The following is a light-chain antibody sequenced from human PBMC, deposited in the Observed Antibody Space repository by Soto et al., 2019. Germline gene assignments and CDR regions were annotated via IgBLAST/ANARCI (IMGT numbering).Light chain of an antibody. Sequence: EIVLTQSPGTLSLSPGERATLSCRASQSVSSGYLAWYQQKPGQAPSLLIYGASSRATGIPDRFSGSGSGTDFTLTISRLEPEDFAVYYCQQYGTSSLMYPFGQGTKLEIK. CDR3: QQYGTSSLMYP. CDR1: QSVSSGY. CDR2: GAS. J-gene: IGKJ2*01. V-gene: IGKV3-20*01.